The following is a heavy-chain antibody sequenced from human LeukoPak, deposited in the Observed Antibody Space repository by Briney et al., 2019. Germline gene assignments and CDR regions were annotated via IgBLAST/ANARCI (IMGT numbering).Heavy chain of an antibody. J-gene: IGHJ4*02. CDR1: GGSISGSSYF. D-gene: IGHD3-3*01. Sequence: SETLSLTCTVSGGSISGSSYFWGWIRQPPGKGLEWIGSIYYSGSTYYNPSLKSRVTISVDTSKNQFSLKLSSVTAADTAVYYCARHAKIGNYDFWSGLGYYFDYWGQGTLVTVSS. V-gene: IGHV4-39*01. CDR2: IYYSGST. CDR3: ARHAKIGNYDFWSGLGYYFDY.